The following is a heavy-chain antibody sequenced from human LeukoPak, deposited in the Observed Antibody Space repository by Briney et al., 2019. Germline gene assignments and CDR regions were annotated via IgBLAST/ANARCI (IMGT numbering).Heavy chain of an antibody. CDR3: RTSGDAFDI. J-gene: IGHJ3*02. Sequence: GGSLRLSCAASGLTFSSYRMMSWVRQAPGKGLEWVANIKQDGSEKNYVDSVKGRFTISRDNAKSSLYLQINSLRAEDTAVYYCRTSGDAFDIWGQGTMVTVSS. V-gene: IGHV3-7*03. D-gene: IGHD1-26*01. CDR2: IKQDGSEK. CDR1: GLTFSSYR.